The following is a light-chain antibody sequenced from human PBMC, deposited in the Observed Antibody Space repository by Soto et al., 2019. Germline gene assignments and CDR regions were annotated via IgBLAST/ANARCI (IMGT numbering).Light chain of an antibody. CDR2: EAS. Sequence: DIQMTQSPSTLSASVGDRVTITCRASQSIGNWLAWYQQKPGKAPKLLIYEASNLESGVPSRFSRSRSGTQFPLTISRLQPDDFATYYCHQYNTFSETFGQGTKVDIK. CDR3: HQYNTFSET. V-gene: IGKV1-5*03. J-gene: IGKJ1*01. CDR1: QSIGNW.